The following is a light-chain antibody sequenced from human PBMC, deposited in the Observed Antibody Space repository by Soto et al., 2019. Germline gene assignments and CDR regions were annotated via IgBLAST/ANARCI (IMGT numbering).Light chain of an antibody. CDR1: QGISSY. J-gene: IGKJ1*01. Sequence: AIRLTQSTSSYSASTGDRVTLHCRASQGISSYLAWYQHKPGKAPKLLIYAASTLQSGVPSRFSGSGSGTDLTLTLSCLQSEAFANYDDQQYYSYPPWTFGPGTKVDIK. V-gene: IGKV1-8*01. CDR2: AAS. CDR3: QQYYSYPPWT.